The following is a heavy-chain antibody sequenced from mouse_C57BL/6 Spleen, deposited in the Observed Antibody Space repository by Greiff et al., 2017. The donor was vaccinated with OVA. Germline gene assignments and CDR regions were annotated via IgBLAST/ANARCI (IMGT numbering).Heavy chain of an antibody. CDR1: GYAFSSYW. V-gene: IGHV1-80*01. J-gene: IGHJ4*01. Sequence: QVQLKESGAELVKPGASVKISCKASGYAFSSYWMNWVKQRPGKGLEWIGQIYPGDGDTNYNGKFKGKATLTADKSSSTAYMQLSSLTSEDSAVYFCARYLGPDYYAMDYWGQGTSVTVSS. CDR2: IYPGDGDT. CDR3: ARYLGPDYYAMDY. D-gene: IGHD4-1*01.